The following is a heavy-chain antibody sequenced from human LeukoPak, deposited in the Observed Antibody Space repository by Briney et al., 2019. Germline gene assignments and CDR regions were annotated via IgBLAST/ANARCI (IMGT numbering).Heavy chain of an antibody. CDR2: ISAYNGNT. D-gene: IGHD4-11*01. CDR3: ASRSTVTTAYYYYGMDV. CDR1: GYTFTSYG. J-gene: IGHJ6*02. V-gene: IGHV1-18*01. Sequence: ASVKVSCKASGYTFTSYGISWVRQAPGQGLEWMGWISAYNGNTNYAQKPQGRVTMTTDTSTSTAYMELRSLRSDDTAVYYCASRSTVTTAYYYYGMDVWGQGTTVTVSS.